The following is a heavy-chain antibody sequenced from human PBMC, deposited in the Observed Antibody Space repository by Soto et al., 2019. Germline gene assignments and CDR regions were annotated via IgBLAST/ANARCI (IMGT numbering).Heavy chain of an antibody. CDR1: GFTFSSYA. J-gene: IGHJ4*02. CDR2: ISGSGGST. V-gene: IGHV3-23*01. Sequence: LSLTCAASGFTFSSYAMSWVRQAPGKGLEWVSAISGSGGSTYYADSVKGRFTISRDNSKNTLYLQMNSLRAEDTAVYYCAKGRTGEFDYWGQGPLVTVSA. D-gene: IGHD7-27*01. CDR3: AKGRTGEFDY.